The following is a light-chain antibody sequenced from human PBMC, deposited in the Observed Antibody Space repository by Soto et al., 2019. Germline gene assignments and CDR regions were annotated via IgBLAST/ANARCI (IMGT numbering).Light chain of an antibody. CDR1: SSNIGRNN. CDR2: SNN. J-gene: IGLJ2*01. Sequence: QSVLTQPPSASGTPGQRVTISCSGSSSNIGRNNVNWYQQLPGTAPKLLIYSNNQRPSGVPDRFSGSKSGTSASLAISGLQAEDEADYYCAACDDSLNEVFGGGTKLTVL. V-gene: IGLV1-44*01. CDR3: AACDDSLNEV.